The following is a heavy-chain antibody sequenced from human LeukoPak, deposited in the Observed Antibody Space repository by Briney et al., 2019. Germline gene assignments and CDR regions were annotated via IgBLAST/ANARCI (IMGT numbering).Heavy chain of an antibody. CDR2: ISSSSSTI. J-gene: IGHJ4*02. CDR3: ARESSRDFDY. V-gene: IGHV3-48*01. CDR1: GFTFSSYS. D-gene: IGHD6-13*01. Sequence: GGSLRLSCAASGFTFSSYSMNWVRQAPGKGLEWVSYISSSSSTIYYADSVKGRFTISRDNAKNSLYLQMNSLRAEDTAVYYCARESSRDFDYWGQGTLVTVSS.